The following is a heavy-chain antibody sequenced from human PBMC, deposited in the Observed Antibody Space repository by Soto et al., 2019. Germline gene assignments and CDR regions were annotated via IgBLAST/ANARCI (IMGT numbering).Heavy chain of an antibody. Sequence: PGGSLRLSCAASGFTCSSYGMHWVRQAPGKGLEWVAVIWYDGSNKYYADSVKGRFTISRDNSKNTLYLQMNSLRAEDTAVYYCARDVYSSRTPDYWGQGTLVTVSS. D-gene: IGHD6-13*01. V-gene: IGHV3-33*01. CDR1: GFTCSSYG. CDR3: ARDVYSSRTPDY. J-gene: IGHJ4*02. CDR2: IWYDGSNK.